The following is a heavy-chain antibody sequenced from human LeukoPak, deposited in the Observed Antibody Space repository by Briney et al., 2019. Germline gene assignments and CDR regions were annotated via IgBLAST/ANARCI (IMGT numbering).Heavy chain of an antibody. D-gene: IGHD3-3*01. Sequence: GESLRLSCAASGFTFSSYWMSWVRQAPGKGLEWVANIKQDGSEKYYVDSVKGRFTISRDNAKNSLYLQMNSLRAEDTAVYYCASFYDFWSGYQWGQGTLVTVSS. CDR3: ASFYDFWSGYQ. V-gene: IGHV3-7*01. J-gene: IGHJ4*02. CDR2: IKQDGSEK. CDR1: GFTFSSYW.